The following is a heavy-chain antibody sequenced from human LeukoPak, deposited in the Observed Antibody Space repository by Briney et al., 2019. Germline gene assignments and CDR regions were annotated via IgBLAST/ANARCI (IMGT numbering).Heavy chain of an antibody. CDR2: INPSGGST. CDR1: GYTFTSSY. V-gene: IGHV1-46*01. D-gene: IGHD4-17*01. J-gene: IGHJ2*01. Sequence: ASVKVSCKASGYTFTSSYMHWLRQAPGQGLEWMGVINPSGGSTSYAQKFQGKVTMTRDTSTSTVYMELSSLRSEDTAVYYCARGHGDYAYWYFDLWGRGTLVSVSS. CDR3: ARGHGDYAYWYFDL.